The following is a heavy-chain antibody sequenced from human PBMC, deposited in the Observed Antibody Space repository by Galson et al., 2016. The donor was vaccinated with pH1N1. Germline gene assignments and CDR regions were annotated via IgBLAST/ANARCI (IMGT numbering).Heavy chain of an antibody. CDR1: GGSISSGGYY. CDR3: ARAQAAADPYYYYYMDV. CDR2: TYYSGST. V-gene: IGHV4-31*03. Sequence: TLSLTCTVSGGSISSGGYYWSWIRQHPGKGLEWIGYTYYSGSTYYNPSLKSRVTISVDTSKNQFSLKLSSVTAADTAVYYCARAQAAADPYYYYYMDVWGKGTTVTVSS. J-gene: IGHJ6*03. D-gene: IGHD6-13*01.